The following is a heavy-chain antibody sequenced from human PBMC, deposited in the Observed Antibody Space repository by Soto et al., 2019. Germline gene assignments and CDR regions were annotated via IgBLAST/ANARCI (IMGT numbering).Heavy chain of an antibody. J-gene: IGHJ4*02. D-gene: IGHD3-22*01. V-gene: IGHV4-31*03. Sequence: TLSLTCTVSGGSISSGGYYWSWIRQHPGKGLEWIGYIYYSGSTYYNPSLKSRVTIPVDTSKNQFSLKLSSVTAADTAVYYCARITRDSSGYYSYYFDYWGQGTLVTVSS. CDR1: GGSISSGGYY. CDR3: ARITRDSSGYYSYYFDY. CDR2: IYYSGST.